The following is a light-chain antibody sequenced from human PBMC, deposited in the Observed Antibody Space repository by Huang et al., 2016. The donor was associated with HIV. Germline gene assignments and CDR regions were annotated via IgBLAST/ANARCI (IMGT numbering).Light chain of an antibody. CDR1: QDINNY. J-gene: IGKJ5*01. CDR2: DAS. Sequence: DIQMTQSPSSLSVSVGDRVTITCQASQDINNYINWYQQKPGKAPKFLISDASYLETGVPSRFSGSGSGTHFTFTISSLQPEDIGTYYCQQYDDLPITFGQGTRLDMK. V-gene: IGKV1-33*01. CDR3: QQYDDLPIT.